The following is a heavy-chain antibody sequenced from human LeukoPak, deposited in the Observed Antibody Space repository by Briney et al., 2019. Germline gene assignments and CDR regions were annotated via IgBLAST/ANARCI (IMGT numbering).Heavy chain of an antibody. CDR1: GFTFSSYG. D-gene: IGHD3-9*01. V-gene: IGHV3-48*02. J-gene: IGHJ4*02. Sequence: GRSLGLSCAASGFTFSSYGMHWVRQAPGKGLEWVSYISSGSSIIYYADSVKGRFTISRDNAKNSLYLQMNSLRDEDTAVYYCARETTGLDYWGQGTLVTVSS. CDR2: ISSGSSII. CDR3: ARETTGLDY.